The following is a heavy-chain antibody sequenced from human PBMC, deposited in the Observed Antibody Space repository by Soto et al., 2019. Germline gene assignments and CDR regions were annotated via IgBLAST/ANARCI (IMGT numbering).Heavy chain of an antibody. Sequence: ASVKVSCKASGYTFTGYYMHWVRQAPGQGLEWMGIINPSGGSTSYAQKFQGRVTMTRDTSTSTVYMELSSLRSEDTAVYYCASPSSSKQQLARYGMDVWGQGTTVTVSS. CDR1: GYTFTGYY. D-gene: IGHD6-13*01. CDR3: ASPSSSKQQLARYGMDV. CDR2: INPSGGST. J-gene: IGHJ6*02. V-gene: IGHV1-46*01.